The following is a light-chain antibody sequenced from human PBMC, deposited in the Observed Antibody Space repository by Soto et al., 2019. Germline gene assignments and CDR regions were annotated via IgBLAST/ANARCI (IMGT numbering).Light chain of an antibody. CDR3: QQFSSYPLT. J-gene: IGKJ4*01. CDR1: QYINTR. CDR2: QTS. Sequence: ILLTQSPGTLSLSPGERPTLSCRASQYINTRLAWYQHRPGQAPRLLIYQTSIRAAGIPARFSGSGSGTDFTLTISRLEPEDFAVYYCQQFSSYPLTFGGGSKVDI. V-gene: IGKV3-20*01.